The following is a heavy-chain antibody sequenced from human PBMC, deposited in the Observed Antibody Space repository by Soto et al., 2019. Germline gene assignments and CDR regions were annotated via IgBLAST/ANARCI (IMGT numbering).Heavy chain of an antibody. CDR2: INPNSGGP. Sequence: ASVKVSCKASGYTFTGYYIHWVRQAPGQRLEWMGYINPNSGGPNYAQKFQGRVAMTRDTSISTAYMELSRLRSDDTAVYFCARDYWSGDRYYYGMDVWGQGTTVTVSS. CDR1: GYTFTGYY. D-gene: IGHD3-3*01. J-gene: IGHJ6*02. CDR3: ARDYWSGDRYYYGMDV. V-gene: IGHV1-2*02.